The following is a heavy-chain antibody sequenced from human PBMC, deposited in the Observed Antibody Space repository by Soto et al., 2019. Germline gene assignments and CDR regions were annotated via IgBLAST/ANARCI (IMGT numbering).Heavy chain of an antibody. J-gene: IGHJ6*02. CDR3: ARGRSTIFGVVVGMDV. CDR1: GYIFAGYY. V-gene: IGHV1-8*02. Sequence: ASVKVSCKASGYIFAGYYMAWVRQAPGQGLEWMGWMNPNSGNTGYAQKFQGRVTMTRNTSISTAYMELSSLRSEDTAVYYCARGRSTIFGVVVGMDVWGQGTTVTVSS. CDR2: MNPNSGNT. D-gene: IGHD3-3*01.